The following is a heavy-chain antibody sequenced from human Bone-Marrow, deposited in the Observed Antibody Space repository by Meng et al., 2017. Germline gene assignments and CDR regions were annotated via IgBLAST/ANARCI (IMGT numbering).Heavy chain of an antibody. V-gene: IGHV1-8*02. Sequence: ASVKVSCKASGGTFSSYAISWVRQATGQGLEWMGWMNPNSGNTGYAQKFQGRVTMTRNTSISTAYMELSSLRSEDTAVYYCAVSMLSDYYYYGMDVWGQGTTVTVSS. J-gene: IGHJ6*02. CDR2: MNPNSGNT. D-gene: IGHD2-8*01. CDR3: AVSMLSDYYYYGMDV. CDR1: GGTFSSYA.